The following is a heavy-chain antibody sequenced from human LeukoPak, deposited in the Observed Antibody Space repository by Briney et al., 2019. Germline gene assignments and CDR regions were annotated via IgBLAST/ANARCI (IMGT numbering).Heavy chain of an antibody. CDR3: ARDREAGYSSSWFDAFDV. V-gene: IGHV3-48*01. CDR1: GFTFSSFT. J-gene: IGHJ3*01. D-gene: IGHD6-13*01. CDR2: ISSSSSTI. Sequence: GGSLRLSCAASGFTFSSFTMNWVRQAPGKGLEWVSYISSSSSTIYYADSVKGRFTISRDNAKNSLYLQMNSLRAEDTAVYYCARDREAGYSSSWFDAFDVWGQGTMVTVSS.